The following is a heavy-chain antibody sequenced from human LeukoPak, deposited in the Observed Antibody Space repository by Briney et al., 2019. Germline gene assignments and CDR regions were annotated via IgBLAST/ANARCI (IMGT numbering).Heavy chain of an antibody. CDR2: IKQEGSER. CDR1: GFTFSSYW. Sequence: GGSLRLSCAASGFTFSSYWMSWVRQAPGKGLEWVANIKQEGSERYYVDSVKSRFTISRDNAKNSLYLQMNSLRAEDTAVYYCARGPITMARGVIPKRNWFDPWGQGTLVTVSS. V-gene: IGHV3-7*01. D-gene: IGHD3-10*01. J-gene: IGHJ5*02. CDR3: ARGPITMARGVIPKRNWFDP.